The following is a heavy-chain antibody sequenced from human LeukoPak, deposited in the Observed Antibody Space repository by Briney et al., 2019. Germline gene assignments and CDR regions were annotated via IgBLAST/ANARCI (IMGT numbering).Heavy chain of an antibody. CDR1: GW. D-gene: IGHD3-16*02. V-gene: IGHV3-74*01. Sequence: GGSLRLSCAASGWMHWVRQAPGKGLVWVSRINSDGSSTSYADSVKGRFTISRDNAKNTLYLQMNSLRAEDTAVYYRAREFVYYMDVWGKGTTVIVSS. CDR3: AREFVYYMDV. J-gene: IGHJ6*03. CDR2: INSDGSST.